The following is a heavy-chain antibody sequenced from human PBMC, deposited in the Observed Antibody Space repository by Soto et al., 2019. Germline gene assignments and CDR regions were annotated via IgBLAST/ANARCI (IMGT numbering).Heavy chain of an antibody. D-gene: IGHD2-2*01. Sequence: SETLSLTCTVSGGSINSYYWSWIRKPPGKGLEWIGYIYYSGRTNYNPSLKSRATISLDTSKNQFSLKLSSVTAADTAVYYCAKDNGPAPFDYWGQGTLVTVSS. CDR3: AKDNGPAPFDY. J-gene: IGHJ4*02. CDR2: IYYSGRT. CDR1: GGSINSYY. V-gene: IGHV4-59*01.